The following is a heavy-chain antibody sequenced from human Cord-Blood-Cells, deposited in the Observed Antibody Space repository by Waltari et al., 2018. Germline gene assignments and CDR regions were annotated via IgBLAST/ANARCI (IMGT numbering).Heavy chain of an antibody. CDR1: GFTFSSYA. V-gene: IGHV3-30-3*01. D-gene: IGHD3-16*01. CDR3: ARASGVWYFDL. Sequence: GGVVQPGRSLRLSCAASGFTFSSYAMNWVRQAPGKGLEWVAVISYDGSNKYYADSVKARFTISRDNSKNTLYLQMNSLRAEDTAVYYCARASGVWYFDLWGRGTLVTVSS. CDR2: ISYDGSNK. J-gene: IGHJ2*01.